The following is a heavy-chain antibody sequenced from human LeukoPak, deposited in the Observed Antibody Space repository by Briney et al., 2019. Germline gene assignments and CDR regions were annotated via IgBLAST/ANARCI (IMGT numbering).Heavy chain of an antibody. J-gene: IGHJ4*02. CDR3: ARDPGYCTNGVCSDYFDY. V-gene: IGHV4-34*01. CDR1: GGSFSGYY. CDR2: INHSGST. D-gene: IGHD2-8*01. Sequence: PSETLSLTCAVYGGSFSGYYWSWIRQPPGKGLEWIGEINHSGSTNYNPSLKSRVTISVDTSKNQFSLKLSSVTAADTAVYYCARDPGYCTNGVCSDYFDYWGQGTLVTVSS.